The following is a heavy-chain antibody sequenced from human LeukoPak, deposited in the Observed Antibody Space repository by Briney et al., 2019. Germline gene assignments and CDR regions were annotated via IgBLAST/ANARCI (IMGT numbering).Heavy chain of an antibody. J-gene: IGHJ5*02. CDR3: ARKGLLGSGKPWFDP. CDR2: MNPNSGNT. Sequence: ASVKVSCKASGYTFTSYDINWVRQASGQGLEWMGWMNPNSGNTASAQKFQGRVTMTRNTSMSTAYMELTGLRSEDTAMYFCARKGLLGSGKPWFDPWGQGTLVTVSS. D-gene: IGHD2-15*01. CDR1: GYTFTSYD. V-gene: IGHV1-8*01.